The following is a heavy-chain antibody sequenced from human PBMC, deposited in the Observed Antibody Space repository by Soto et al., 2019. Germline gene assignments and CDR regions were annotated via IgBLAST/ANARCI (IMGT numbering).Heavy chain of an antibody. D-gene: IGHD3-22*01. CDR1: GGSISSGGYY. CDR2: IYYSGST. CDR3: ARAPLDYDSSGYMDY. Sequence: PSETLSLTCTVSGGSISSGGYYWSWIRQHPGKGLEWIGYIYYSGSTYYNPSLKSRVTISVDTSKNQFSLKLSSVTAADTAVYYCARAPLDYDSSGYMDYWGKGTLVTVSS. V-gene: IGHV4-31*03. J-gene: IGHJ4*02.